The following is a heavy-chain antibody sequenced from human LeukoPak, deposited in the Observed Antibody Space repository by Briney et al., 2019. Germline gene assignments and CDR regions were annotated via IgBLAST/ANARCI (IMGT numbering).Heavy chain of an antibody. D-gene: IGHD3-9*01. J-gene: IGHJ4*02. CDR1: GFTFTDFY. Sequence: ASVRVSCKATGFTFTDFYMHWIRQAPGQGLEWMGWIHTRSGGTNSAQKFQDRLTMTRDMSISTIYMELNSLRSDDTAVYYCARDLDWGPDCWGQGTLVTVSS. CDR3: ARDLDWGPDC. V-gene: IGHV1-2*02. CDR2: IHTRSGGT.